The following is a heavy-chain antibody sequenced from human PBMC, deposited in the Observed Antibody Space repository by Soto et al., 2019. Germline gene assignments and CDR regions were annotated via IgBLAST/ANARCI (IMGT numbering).Heavy chain of an antibody. Sequence: QVQLVESGGGVVQPGRSLRLSCAASGFTFSSYAMHWVRQAPGKGLEWVAVISYDGSNKYYADSVKGRFTISRDNSKNTLYLQMNSLRAEDTAVYYCAREGGSRVLYYYSGMYVWGQGTTVTVSS. CDR2: ISYDGSNK. D-gene: IGHD2-15*01. J-gene: IGHJ6*02. V-gene: IGHV3-30-3*01. CDR3: AREGGSRVLYYYSGMYV. CDR1: GFTFSSYA.